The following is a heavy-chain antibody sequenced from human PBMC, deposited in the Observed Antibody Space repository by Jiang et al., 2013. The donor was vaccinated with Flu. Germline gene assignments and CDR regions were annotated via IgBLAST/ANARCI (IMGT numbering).Heavy chain of an antibody. CDR3: ARGNMVRGVMSWFDP. D-gene: IGHD3-10*01. CDR1: GGSISSSSYY. V-gene: IGHV4-39*01. J-gene: IGHJ5*02. Sequence: TCTVSGGSISSSSYYWGWIRQPPGKGLEWIGSIYYSGSTYYNPSLKSRVTISVDTSKNQFSLKLSSVTAADTAVYYCARGNMVRGVMSWFDPWGQGTLVTVSS. CDR2: IYYSGST.